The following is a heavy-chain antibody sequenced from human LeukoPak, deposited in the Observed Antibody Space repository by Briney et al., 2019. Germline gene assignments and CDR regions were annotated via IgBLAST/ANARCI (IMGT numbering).Heavy chain of an antibody. V-gene: IGHV4-59*01. CDR3: AREGDSGYGYFDY. J-gene: IGHJ4*02. Sequence: SETLSLTCTVSGGSMSSYYWSWIRRSPGKGLEWIGYIYYSGSTNYNPSLKSQVTISVDTSKNQFSLKLNSVTAADTAVFYCAREGDSGYGYFDYWGQGTLVTVSS. D-gene: IGHD5-12*01. CDR1: GGSMSSYY. CDR2: IYYSGST.